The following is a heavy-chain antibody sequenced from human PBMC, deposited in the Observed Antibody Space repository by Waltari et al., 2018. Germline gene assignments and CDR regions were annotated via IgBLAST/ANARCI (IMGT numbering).Heavy chain of an antibody. CDR3: VRAPNVGARVPIYGMDG. Sequence: EMQLVETGGDFIQPGGSLRLSCSVSGFAVTTTYMSWVRQARGKGMEWVSLIDSEGATYYAASVKGRFTISRDSSRNTLDLQMNSLRAEDTAVYFCVRAPNVGARVPIYGMDGWGQGTTVTVSS. CDR1: GFAVTTTY. J-gene: IGHJ6*02. V-gene: IGHV3-53*02. D-gene: IGHD3-10*01. CDR2: IDSEGAT.